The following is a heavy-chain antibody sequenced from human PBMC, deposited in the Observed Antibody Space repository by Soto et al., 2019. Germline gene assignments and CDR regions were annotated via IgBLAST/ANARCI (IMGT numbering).Heavy chain of an antibody. CDR3: ARVLGDSSGYRLPDYYYYGMDV. D-gene: IGHD3-22*01. CDR2: ISPHSGGT. J-gene: IGHJ6*02. V-gene: IGHV1-2*02. Sequence: GASVKVSCKASGYTFTGYYIHWVRQAPGQGLEWMGWISPHSGGTNYAQKFQGRVTMTRDTSISTAYMELSRLRSDDTAVYYCARVLGDSSGYRLPDYYYYGMDVWGQGTTVTVSS. CDR1: GYTFTGYY.